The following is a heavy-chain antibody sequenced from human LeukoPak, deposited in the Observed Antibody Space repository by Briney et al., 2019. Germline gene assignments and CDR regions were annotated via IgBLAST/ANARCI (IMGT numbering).Heavy chain of an antibody. D-gene: IGHD2-15*01. CDR2: IRGKAYGGTT. CDR3: VVVAADYYYGMDV. Sequence: GGSLRLSCTASGFTFGDYAMSWVRQAPGKGLEWVGFIRGKAYGGTTEYAASVKGRFTISRDDSKSIAYLQMNSLKTEDTAVYYCVVVAADYYYGMDVWGQGTTVTVSS. J-gene: IGHJ6*02. V-gene: IGHV3-49*04. CDR1: GFTFGDYA.